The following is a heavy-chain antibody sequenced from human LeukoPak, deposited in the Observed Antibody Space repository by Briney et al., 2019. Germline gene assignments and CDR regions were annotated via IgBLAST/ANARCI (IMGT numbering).Heavy chain of an antibody. Sequence: GGSLRLSCAASGFTFSSYAMSWVRQAPGKGLEWVSAISGSGGSTCYADSVKGRFTISRDNSKNTLYLQMNSLRAEDTAVYYCAKGNTMYTAYYFDYWGQGTLVTVSS. CDR3: AKGNTMYTAYYFDY. CDR2: ISGSGGST. CDR1: GFTFSSYA. D-gene: IGHD3-10*02. J-gene: IGHJ4*02. V-gene: IGHV3-23*01.